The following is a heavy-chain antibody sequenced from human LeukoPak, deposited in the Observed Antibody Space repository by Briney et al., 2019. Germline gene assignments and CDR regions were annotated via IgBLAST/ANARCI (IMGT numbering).Heavy chain of an antibody. CDR2: IYTSGST. CDR1: GGSISSGSYY. V-gene: IGHV4-61*02. D-gene: IGHD2-2*01. CDR3: AREVIVVVPAAISWFDP. Sequence: PSETLSLTCTVSGGSISSGSYYWSWIRQPAGKGLEWIGRIYTSGSTNYNPSLKSRVTISVDTSKNQFSLKLSSVTAADTAVYYCAREVIVVVPAAISWFDPWGQGTLVTVSS. J-gene: IGHJ5*02.